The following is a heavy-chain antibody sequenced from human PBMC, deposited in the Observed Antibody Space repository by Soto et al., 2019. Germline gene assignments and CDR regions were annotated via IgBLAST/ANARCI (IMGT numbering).Heavy chain of an antibody. J-gene: IGHJ4*02. D-gene: IGHD1-1*01. V-gene: IGHV1-69*19. CDR2: ISTMFGSA. CDR1: GGTFNTYA. Sequence: QVQLVQSGAEMKKPGSSVKVSCQSSGGTFNTYAMNWVRQAPGQVPEWMGDISTMFGSANYAPKFQGRVTITADESTGTSYMQLSSLASEDTALYFCAREVQVHTPAFVYWGQGTLVPVSS. CDR3: AREVQVHTPAFVY.